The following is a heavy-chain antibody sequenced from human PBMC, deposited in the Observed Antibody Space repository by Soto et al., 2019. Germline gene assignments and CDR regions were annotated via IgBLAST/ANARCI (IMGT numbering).Heavy chain of an antibody. D-gene: IGHD7-27*01. J-gene: IGHJ4*02. CDR1: GGSVSSGDHA. CDR3: GRYNWGSIYY. Sequence: QMQLQESGPGLVKPSETLSLNCVVSGGSVSSGDHAWGWIRQPPGKGLEWLGYSRSVNYNPSLRSRVTISVDTAKKQFSLKLSSVTAADTAVYYCGRYNWGSIYYWGQGTQVTGSS. CDR2: SRSV. V-gene: IGHV4-61*08.